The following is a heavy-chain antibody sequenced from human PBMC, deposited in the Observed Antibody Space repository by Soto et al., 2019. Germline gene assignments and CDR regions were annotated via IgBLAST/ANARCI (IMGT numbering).Heavy chain of an antibody. CDR3: AKDSRSFLSPYNIDY. D-gene: IGHD1-20*01. V-gene: IGHV3-23*01. Sequence: EVQLLESGGGLVQPGGSLRLSCAASGFTLSSYAMSWVRQAPGKGLEWVSAISGSGGSTYYADSVKGRFTISRDNSKNTLYLQMNSLRAEDTAVYYCAKDSRSFLSPYNIDYWGQGTLVTVSS. CDR2: ISGSGGST. CDR1: GFTLSSYA. J-gene: IGHJ4*02.